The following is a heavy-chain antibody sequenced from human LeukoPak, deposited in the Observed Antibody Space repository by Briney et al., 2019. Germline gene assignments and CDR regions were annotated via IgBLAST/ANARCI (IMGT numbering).Heavy chain of an antibody. V-gene: IGHV3-23*01. D-gene: IGHD6-13*01. CDR3: AKVTAWYSSSWYLAY. CDR1: GFTLSSHA. J-gene: IGHJ4*02. CDR2: IGSSGAT. Sequence: GGSLRLSCAASGFTLSSHAMSWVRQAPGKGLEWVSSIGSSGATFYADSVKGRFTISRDNSKNTLFLQMNSLRADDTAVYFCAKVTAWYSSSWYLAYWGQGTLVTVSS.